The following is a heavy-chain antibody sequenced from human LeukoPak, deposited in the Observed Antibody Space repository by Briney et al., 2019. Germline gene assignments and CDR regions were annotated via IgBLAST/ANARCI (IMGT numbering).Heavy chain of an antibody. CDR3: STDPRLLMH. CDR2: ISSSGSTI. CDR1: GFTFSSYE. V-gene: IGHV3-48*03. J-gene: IGHJ4*01. Sequence: GSLRLSFAASGFTFSSYEMNWVRQAPGKGLEWVSYISSSGSTIYYADSVKGRFTISRDNAKNSLYLQMNSLRPEDTALYYCSTDPRLLMHWGHGTLVTVSS. D-gene: IGHD2-8*01.